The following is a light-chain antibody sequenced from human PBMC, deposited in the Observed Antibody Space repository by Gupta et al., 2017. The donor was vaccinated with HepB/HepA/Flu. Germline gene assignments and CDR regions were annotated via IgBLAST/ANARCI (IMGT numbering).Light chain of an antibody. CDR2: DVN. CDR3: SSYTGGSTLV. J-gene: IGLJ2*01. V-gene: IGLV2-14*03. Sequence: QSALTQPASVSGSPGQSITISCTGTSSDVGAYDYVFWYQQHPGKAPKLVIYDVNNRPSGVSNRFSGSKSGNTASLTXSXLQAEDXADYYCSSYTGGSTLVFGGGTKLTVL. CDR1: SSDVGAYDY.